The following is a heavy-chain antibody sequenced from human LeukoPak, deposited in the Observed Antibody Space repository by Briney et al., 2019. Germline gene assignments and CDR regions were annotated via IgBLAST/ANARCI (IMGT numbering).Heavy chain of an antibody. Sequence: EASVKVSCKASGYTFTNYDINWVRQATGQGLEWMGWMDPNSDNTVSAQKFQDRVTMTRNTSTGTAYMELRSLRSEDTAVYYCMSTSNWGSVIFDYWGQGTLVTVSS. CDR1: GYTFTNYD. CDR2: MDPNSDNT. J-gene: IGHJ4*02. D-gene: IGHD7-27*01. CDR3: MSTSNWGSVIFDY. V-gene: IGHV1-8*01.